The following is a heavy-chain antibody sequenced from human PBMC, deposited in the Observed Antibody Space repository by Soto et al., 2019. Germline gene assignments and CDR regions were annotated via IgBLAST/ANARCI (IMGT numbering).Heavy chain of an antibody. Sequence: SETLSLTCAVYGGSFSGYYWSWIRQPPGKGLEWIGEINHSGSTNYNPSLKSRVTISVDTSKNQFSLKLSSVTAADTAVYYCARLTYYYDSSGYYHPGFDPWGQGTLVTVSS. V-gene: IGHV4-34*01. CDR3: ARLTYYYDSSGYYHPGFDP. CDR1: GGSFSGYY. D-gene: IGHD3-22*01. J-gene: IGHJ5*02. CDR2: INHSGST.